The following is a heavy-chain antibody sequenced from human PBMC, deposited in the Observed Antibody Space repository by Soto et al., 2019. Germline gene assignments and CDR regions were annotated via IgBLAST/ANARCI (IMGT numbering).Heavy chain of an antibody. CDR3: ARGKAAGVDYGMDI. J-gene: IGHJ6*02. CDR2: IYTSGGT. Sequence: PSETLSLTYTGSGGSISSYYWSWIRPPAGKGLEWIGRIYTSGGTNYNPSLKSRVTMSVDTSKKYFFLKLNSVTAADTAVYYCARGKAAGVDYGMDIWGRGTTVT. CDR1: GGSISSYY. V-gene: IGHV4-4*07. D-gene: IGHD6-13*01.